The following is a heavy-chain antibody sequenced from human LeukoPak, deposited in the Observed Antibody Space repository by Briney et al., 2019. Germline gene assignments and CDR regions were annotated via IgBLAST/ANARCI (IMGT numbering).Heavy chain of an antibody. Sequence: GASVKVSCKASGYTVTSYGISWVRQAPGQGREWMGWISAYNGNTNYAQKLQGRVTMTTDTTTSTAYMEMRSLRSDDPAVYYCARVHCSSWWGGYNWFDPWGQGTLVTVSS. D-gene: IGHD6-13*01. CDR2: ISAYNGNT. J-gene: IGHJ5*02. CDR3: ARVHCSSWWGGYNWFDP. CDR1: GYTVTSYG. V-gene: IGHV1-18*01.